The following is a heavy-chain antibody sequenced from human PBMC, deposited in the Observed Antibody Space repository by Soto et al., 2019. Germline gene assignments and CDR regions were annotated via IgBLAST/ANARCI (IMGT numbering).Heavy chain of an antibody. V-gene: IGHV4-4*07. D-gene: IGHD4-17*01. Sequence: SEALSVTCIFSVGSISFYYWNWIRQPAGKGLEWIGRIYTSGSTNYNRSLKSRVTMSADTSKNQFSLNLSSVTAADTAVYYCAGDPGGDYDNWAFDYWGQGTLVTVSS. CDR3: AGDPGGDYDNWAFDY. J-gene: IGHJ4*02. CDR1: VGSISFYY. CDR2: IYTSGST.